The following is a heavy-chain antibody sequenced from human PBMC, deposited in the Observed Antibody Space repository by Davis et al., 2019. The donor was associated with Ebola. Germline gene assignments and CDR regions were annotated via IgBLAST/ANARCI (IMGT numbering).Heavy chain of an antibody. D-gene: IGHD4-17*01. J-gene: IGHJ4*02. CDR2: IIPLFGTA. V-gene: IGHV1-69*13. CDR3: ARHLYGDYVFDY. CDR1: GGTFSSYA. Sequence: SVKVSCKASGGTFSSYAISWVRQAPGQGLEWMGGIIPLFGTANYAQKFQGRVTITADESTSTAYMELSSLRSEDTAVYYCARHLYGDYVFDYWGQGTLVTVSS.